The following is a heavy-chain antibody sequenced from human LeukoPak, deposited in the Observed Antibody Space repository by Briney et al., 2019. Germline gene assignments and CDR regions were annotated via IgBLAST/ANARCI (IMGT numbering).Heavy chain of an antibody. Sequence: GGSLRLSCAASGFTFSFYAMSWVRQAPGKGLEWVSVISGSGANTYYADSVKGRFTISRDNSKNTLYLQMNSLRAEDTAVYYCAKIRDCSSTSCYRTYGMDVWGQGTTVTVSS. CDR2: ISGSGANT. J-gene: IGHJ6*02. CDR3: AKIRDCSSTSCYRTYGMDV. CDR1: GFTFSFYA. V-gene: IGHV3-23*01. D-gene: IGHD2-2*01.